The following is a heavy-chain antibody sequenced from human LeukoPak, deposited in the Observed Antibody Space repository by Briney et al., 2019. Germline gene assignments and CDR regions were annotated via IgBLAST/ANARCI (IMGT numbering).Heavy chain of an antibody. D-gene: IGHD6-13*01. CDR3: AKAPPSSSWYYFDY. CDR2: IVGSGGST. CDR1: GFTFSSYA. V-gene: IGHV3-23*01. Sequence: GGSLRLCCAASGFTFSSYAMSWVRQAPGKGLEWVSAIVGSGGSTYYADSVKGRVTISRDNSKNTLYLQMTSLRAEATAVYYCAKAPPSSSWYYFDYWGQGTLVTVSS. J-gene: IGHJ4*02.